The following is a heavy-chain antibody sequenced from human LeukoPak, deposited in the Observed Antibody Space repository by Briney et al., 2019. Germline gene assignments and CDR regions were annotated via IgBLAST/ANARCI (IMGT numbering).Heavy chain of an antibody. V-gene: IGHV3-30*04. CDR3: AREEYSSSWYAAYYYYYYMDV. CDR2: ISYDGSNK. CDR1: GFTFSSYA. J-gene: IGHJ6*03. Sequence: PGRSLRLACAASGFTFSSYAMHWVRQAPGKGLEWVAVISYDGSNKYYADSVKGRFTISRDNSKNTLYLQMNSLRAEDTAVYYCAREEYSSSWYAAYYYYYYMDVWGKGTTVTVSS. D-gene: IGHD6-13*01.